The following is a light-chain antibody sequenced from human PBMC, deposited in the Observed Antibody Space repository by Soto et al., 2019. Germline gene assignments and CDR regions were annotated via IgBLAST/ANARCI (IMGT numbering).Light chain of an antibody. Sequence: DIQMTQSPSSVSASVGDRVTITCRASQGINSWLAWYQQKPGKAHKLLIYAASSLQRGVPSRFSGSGSGTDFSLTISSLQPEDSATYYCQHTNSFPYAFGQGTKLEIK. CDR3: QHTNSFPYA. J-gene: IGKJ2*01. CDR2: AAS. V-gene: IGKV1-12*01. CDR1: QGINSW.